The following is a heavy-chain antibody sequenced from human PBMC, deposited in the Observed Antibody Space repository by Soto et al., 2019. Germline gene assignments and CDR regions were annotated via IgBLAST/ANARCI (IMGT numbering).Heavy chain of an antibody. CDR1: GGTFNSHT. J-gene: IGHJ4*02. V-gene: IGHV1-69*08. CDR2: VVPLLGIE. D-gene: IGHD2-21*01. Sequence: QVQLVQSGAKVKRPGSSVKVSCKASGGTFNSHTINWVRQAPGQGLEWVGRVVPLLGIESHPQKFKDRLTITADTSTGSVFMELSNLRSEDTAVYYCTRDRPGKDVVPVPRQHCDSWGPGTLLTVSS. CDR3: TRDRPGKDVVPVPRQHCDS.